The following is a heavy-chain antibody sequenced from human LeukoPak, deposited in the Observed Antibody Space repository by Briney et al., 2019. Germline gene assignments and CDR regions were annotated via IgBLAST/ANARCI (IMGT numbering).Heavy chain of an antibody. CDR1: GGSISSYY. D-gene: IGHD3-3*01. Sequence: SETLSLTCTVSGGSISSYYWSWIRQPPGKGLEWIGSIYHSGSTYYNPSLKSRVTISVDTSKNQFSLKLSSVTAADTAVYYCARIPARYDFWSGYYVGDYFDYWGQGTLVTVSS. CDR3: ARIPARYDFWSGYYVGDYFDY. CDR2: IYHSGST. V-gene: IGHV4-59*08. J-gene: IGHJ4*02.